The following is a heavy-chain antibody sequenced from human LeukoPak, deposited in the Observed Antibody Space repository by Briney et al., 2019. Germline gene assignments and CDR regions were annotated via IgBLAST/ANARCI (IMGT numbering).Heavy chain of an antibody. Sequence: GSLRLSCAASGFTFSSCSMNWVRQAPGKGLEWVSSISSSSSYIYYADSVKGRFTISRDNAKNSLYLQMNSLRAEDTAVYYCAESVDSSGWYVFDYWGQGTLVTVSS. CDR3: AESVDSSGWYVFDY. V-gene: IGHV3-21*01. CDR1: GFTFSSCS. J-gene: IGHJ4*02. CDR2: ISSSSSYI. D-gene: IGHD6-19*01.